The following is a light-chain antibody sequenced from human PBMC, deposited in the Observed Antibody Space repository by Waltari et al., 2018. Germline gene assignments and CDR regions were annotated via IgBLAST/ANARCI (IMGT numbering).Light chain of an antibody. Sequence: SSELTQAPAVSVALGPTVRITCQGDSLRDYYASWYQQKAGQAPVLVIDGEPNRPSGNPDRFSGSSSATTASLTITGAQAGDEADYYFNSRYSSGNVVFGAGTKLTVL. J-gene: IGLJ2*01. CDR3: NSRYSSGNVV. CDR1: SLRDYY. V-gene: IGLV3-19*01. CDR2: GEP.